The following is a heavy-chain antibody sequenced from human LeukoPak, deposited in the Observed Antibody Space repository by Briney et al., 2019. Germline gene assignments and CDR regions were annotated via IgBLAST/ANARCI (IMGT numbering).Heavy chain of an antibody. CDR1: GFTFSSYE. J-gene: IGHJ4*02. V-gene: IGHV3-48*03. CDR2: ISGSDSTI. CDR3: AKGGERGTYYFDS. Sequence: GGSLRLSCAASGFTFSSYEMHWVRQAPGKGLEWVSYISGSDSTIYYADSVKGRFTISRDNAKNSLYLQMNSLRAEDTAVYYCAKGGERGTYYFDSWGQGTLVTVSS. D-gene: IGHD3-16*01.